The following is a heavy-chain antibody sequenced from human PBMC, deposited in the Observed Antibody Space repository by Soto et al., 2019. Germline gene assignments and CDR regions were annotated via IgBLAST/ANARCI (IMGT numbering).Heavy chain of an antibody. CDR3: ATERLGGHQGETVGMDV. CDR2: IIPILGIA. V-gene: IGHV1-69*02. J-gene: IGHJ6*02. CDR1: GGTFSSYT. D-gene: IGHD2-15*01. Sequence: SVKVSCKASGGTFSSYTISWVRQAPGQGLEWMGRIIPILGIANYAQKFQGRVTITADKSTSTAYMELSSLRSEDTAVYYCATERLGGHQGETVGMDVWGQGTTVTVSS.